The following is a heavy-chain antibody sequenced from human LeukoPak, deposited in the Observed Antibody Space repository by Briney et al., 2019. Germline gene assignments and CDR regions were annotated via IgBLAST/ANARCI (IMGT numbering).Heavy chain of an antibody. CDR1: GFTFGEYA. Sequence: GGSLRLSCTASGFTFGEYAMSWFRQAPGKGLEWVGFISTETHGGTTEYAASVKDRFSISRDDSKGIAYLEMNSLKTEDTAVYYCTRDLEAGGSFYFDFWGHGTRVTVSS. D-gene: IGHD1-26*01. CDR3: TRDLEAGGSFYFDF. J-gene: IGHJ4*01. V-gene: IGHV3-49*03. CDR2: ISTETHGGTT.